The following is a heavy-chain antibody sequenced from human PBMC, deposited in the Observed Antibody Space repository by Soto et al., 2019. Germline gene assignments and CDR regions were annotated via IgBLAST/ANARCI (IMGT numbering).Heavy chain of an antibody. CDR1: GGSISSSSYY. Sequence: LSLTCTVSGGSISSSSYYWGWIRQPPGKGLEWIGSISSSGSTYYKPSLKSRVTISVDRSKNQFSLKLSSVTAADTAVYYCARVPSPWGQGTLVTVSS. V-gene: IGHV4-39*07. J-gene: IGHJ5*02. CDR2: ISSSGST. CDR3: ARVPSP.